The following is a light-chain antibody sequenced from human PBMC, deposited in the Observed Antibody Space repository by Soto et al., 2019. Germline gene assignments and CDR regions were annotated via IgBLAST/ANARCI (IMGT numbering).Light chain of an antibody. Sequence: DIVMTQSPDSLAVSLGETATINCRSSRSVLYSSNNENYLAWYQQKPGQSPKSLIYWASTRESGVPDRFSGSGSGTDFTLTISSVQAEDVAIYYCQQYYGAPFTFGPGTKVEVK. V-gene: IGKV4-1*01. CDR3: QQYYGAPFT. J-gene: IGKJ3*01. CDR1: RSVLYSSNNENY. CDR2: WAS.